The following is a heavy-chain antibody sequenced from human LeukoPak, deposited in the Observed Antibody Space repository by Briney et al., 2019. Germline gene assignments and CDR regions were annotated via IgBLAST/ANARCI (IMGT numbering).Heavy chain of an antibody. D-gene: IGHD1-26*01. V-gene: IGHV1-24*01. CDR1: GYTLTELS. CDR2: FDPEVGET. CDR3: ATALPVGATISPLFDY. Sequence: ASVKVSCKVSGYTLTELSMHWVRQAPGKGLEWMGGFDPEVGETIYAQKFQGRVTMTEDTSTDTAYMELSSLRSEDTAVYYCATALPVGATISPLFDYWGQGTLVTVSS. J-gene: IGHJ4*02.